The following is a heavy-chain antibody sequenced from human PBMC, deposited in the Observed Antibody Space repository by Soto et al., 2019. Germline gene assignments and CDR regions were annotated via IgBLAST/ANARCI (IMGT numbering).Heavy chain of an antibody. J-gene: IGHJ6*02. V-gene: IGHV5-51*01. CDR1: GYSFTSYW. CDR2: IYPGDSDT. CDR3: VSYSGYDSPQKYYYYYYGMDV. Sequence: GESLKISCKGSGYSFTSYWIGWVRQMPGKGLEWMGIIYPGDSDTSYSPSFQGQVTISADKSISTAYLQWSSLKASDTAMYYCVSYSGYDSPQKYYYYYYGMDVWGQGTTVTVSS. D-gene: IGHD5-12*01.